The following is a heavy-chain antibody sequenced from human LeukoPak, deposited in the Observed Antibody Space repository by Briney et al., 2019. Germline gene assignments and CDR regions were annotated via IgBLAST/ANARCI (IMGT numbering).Heavy chain of an antibody. V-gene: IGHV4-39*01. Sequence: SETLSLTCTVSGGSISSSSYYWGWIRQPPGKGLEWIVSIYYSGSTYYNPSLKSRVTISVDTSKNQFSLKLSSVTAADTAVYYCARGRHYYDSSGYSYYFDYWGQGTLVTVSS. CDR2: IYYSGST. J-gene: IGHJ4*02. D-gene: IGHD3-22*01. CDR3: ARGRHYYDSSGYSYYFDY. CDR1: GGSISSSSYY.